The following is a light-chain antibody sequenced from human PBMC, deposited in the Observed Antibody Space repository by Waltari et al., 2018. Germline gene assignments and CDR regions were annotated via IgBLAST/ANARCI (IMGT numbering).Light chain of an antibody. Sequence: QSVLTQPPSASGAPGQSVTISCSGSTSNIGSSPVNWYQQLPGTAPKLLISIHNERPSGVPDRFSGSTSGTSASLAISGLQSEDEADYYCAAWDDSLNAWVFGGGTKLTVL. CDR3: AAWDDSLNAWV. CDR1: TSNIGSSP. J-gene: IGLJ3*02. CDR2: IHN. V-gene: IGLV1-44*01.